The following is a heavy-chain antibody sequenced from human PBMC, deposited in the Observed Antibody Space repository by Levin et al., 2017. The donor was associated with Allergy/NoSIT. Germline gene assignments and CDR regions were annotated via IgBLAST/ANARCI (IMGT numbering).Heavy chain of an antibody. CDR3: AKSSSQDFDFWSGFPGLDY. V-gene: IGHV3-23*01. Sequence: GESLMISCTASGFAFSKNAMTWVRQAPGKGLEWVSGVSGSGFSTYYADSVKGRFTIFRDNSKNTLYLQMNSLRGEDTAIYYCAKSSSQDFDFWSGFPGLDYWGQGTLVTVSS. CDR1: GFAFSKNA. D-gene: IGHD3-3*01. CDR2: VSGSGFST. J-gene: IGHJ4*02.